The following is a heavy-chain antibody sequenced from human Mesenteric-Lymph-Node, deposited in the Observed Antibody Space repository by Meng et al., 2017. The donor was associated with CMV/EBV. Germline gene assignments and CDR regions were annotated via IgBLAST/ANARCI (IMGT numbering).Heavy chain of an antibody. D-gene: IGHD2-2*01. V-gene: IGHV3-20*04. CDR2: ITWNGGRI. Sequence: GESLKISCAASGFTFDDYAMSWVRQAPGKGLEWVSSITWNGGRIDYADSVKGRFTISRDNAKNSLDLQMNSLRAEDTAIYYCARDMQDYFDYWGQGTLVTVSS. CDR1: GFTFDDYA. J-gene: IGHJ4*02. CDR3: ARDMQDYFDY.